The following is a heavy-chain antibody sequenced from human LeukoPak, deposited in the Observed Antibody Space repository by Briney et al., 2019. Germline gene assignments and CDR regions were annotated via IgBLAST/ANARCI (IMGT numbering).Heavy chain of an antibody. D-gene: IGHD5-12*01. CDR1: GFTFSSYW. CDR2: ITSSGGST. J-gene: IGHJ4*02. CDR3: ARGWLVSFDS. Sequence: GGSLRLSCAASGFTFSSYWMSWVRQAPGKGLEWVSSITSSGGSTYYAESVKGRFTISRDSSQKTLHLQMSDLKSDDAAIYYCARGWLVSFDSWGQGTLVAVSS. V-gene: IGHV3-23*01.